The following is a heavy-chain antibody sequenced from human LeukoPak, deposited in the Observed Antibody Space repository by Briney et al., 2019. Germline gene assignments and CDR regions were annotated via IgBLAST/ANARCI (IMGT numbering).Heavy chain of an antibody. CDR2: IYYSGSA. V-gene: IGHV4-59*01. D-gene: IGHD2-2*01. CDR1: GGSIRSYY. Sequence: PSETLSLTCTVSGGSIRSYYWGWIRQPPGKGLEWIAYIYYSGSANYNPSLKSRVTISVDTSKNQFSLKLSSVTAADTAVYYCARVIPVRDSTSFFDYWGQGTLVTVSS. CDR3: ARVIPVRDSTSFFDY. J-gene: IGHJ4*02.